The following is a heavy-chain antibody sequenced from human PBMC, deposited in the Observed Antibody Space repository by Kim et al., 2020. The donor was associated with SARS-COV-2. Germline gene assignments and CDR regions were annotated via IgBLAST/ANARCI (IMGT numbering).Heavy chain of an antibody. Sequence: SETLSLTCTVSGGSISSYYWSWIRQPPGKGLEWIGYIYYSGSTNYNPSLKSRVTISVDTSKNQFSLKLSSVTAADRAVYYCARPYCSGGSCYLYYFDYWGQGTLVTVSS. V-gene: IGHV4-59*01. CDR3: ARPYCSGGSCYLYYFDY. J-gene: IGHJ4*02. D-gene: IGHD2-15*01. CDR2: IYYSGST. CDR1: GGSISSYY.